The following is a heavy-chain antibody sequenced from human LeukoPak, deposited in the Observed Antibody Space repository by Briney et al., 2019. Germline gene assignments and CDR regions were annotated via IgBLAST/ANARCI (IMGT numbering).Heavy chain of an antibody. CDR1: GDTFTSYG. V-gene: IGHV1-18*01. J-gene: IGHJ4*02. CDR3: ARVPPNEHSSSSFDY. CDR2: ISAYNGNT. D-gene: IGHD6-6*01. Sequence: ASVKVSCKASGDTFTSYGISSVRQAPGQGLEWMGWISAYNGNTNYAQKLQGRVTMTTDTSTSTAYMELRSLRSDDTAVYYCARVPPNEHSSSSFDYWGQGTLVTVSS.